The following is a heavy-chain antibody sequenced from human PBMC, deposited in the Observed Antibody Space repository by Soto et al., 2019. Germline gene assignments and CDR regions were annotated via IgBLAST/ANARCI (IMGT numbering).Heavy chain of an antibody. J-gene: IGHJ6*02. Sequence: PSETLSLTCSVSGGSISSYYWSWIRQPAGKGLEWIGRIYTSGSTNYNPSLKSRVTMSVDTSKNQFSLKLSSVTAADTAVYYCARELSQYYYYYYGMDVWGQGTTVTVSS. D-gene: IGHD3-16*02. CDR3: ARELSQYYYYYYGMDV. CDR2: IYTSGST. V-gene: IGHV4-4*07. CDR1: GGSISSYY.